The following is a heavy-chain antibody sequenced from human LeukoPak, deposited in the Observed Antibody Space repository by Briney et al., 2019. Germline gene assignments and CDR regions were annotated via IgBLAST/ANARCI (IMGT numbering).Heavy chain of an antibody. D-gene: IGHD3-22*01. V-gene: IGHV3-23*01. CDR3: AKPYYDSLAGPFPFDY. J-gene: IGHJ4*02. Sequence: GGSLRLSCAASGFTFSSYAMSWVRQAPGKGLEWVSAIRGSGGSTYYADSVKGRFTISRDNSKNTLYLQMNSLRAEDTAVYYCAKPYYDSLAGPFPFDYWGQGTLVTVSS. CDR2: IRGSGGST. CDR1: GFTFSSYA.